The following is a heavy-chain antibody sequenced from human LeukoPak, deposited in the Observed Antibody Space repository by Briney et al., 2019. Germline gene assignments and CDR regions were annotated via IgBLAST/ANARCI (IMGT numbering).Heavy chain of an antibody. CDR2: ISYDGSNK. Sequence: GGSLRLSCAASGFTFSSYAMHWVRQAPGKGLEWVAVISYDGSNKYYADSVKGRFTISRDNSKNTLYLQMNSLRAEGTAVYYCARERSSGWYSLGAFDIWGQGTMVTVSS. J-gene: IGHJ3*02. CDR3: ARERSSGWYSLGAFDI. D-gene: IGHD6-19*01. CDR1: GFTFSSYA. V-gene: IGHV3-30-3*01.